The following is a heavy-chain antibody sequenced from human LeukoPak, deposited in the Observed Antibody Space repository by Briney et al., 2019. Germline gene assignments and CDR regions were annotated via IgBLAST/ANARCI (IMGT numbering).Heavy chain of an antibody. CDR2: IWYDGVNK. CDR1: GFTFNAYG. V-gene: IGHV3-33*01. D-gene: IGHD2-2*02. Sequence: PGGSLRLSCTPSGFTFNAYGMHWFRQAPGKGLEWGAVIWYDGVNKYYADSVKGRFTIYRDNSNNTLYLQMTSMRAEDTAVYCCARDAYPHCSYSSCYTGYFDHWGQGTLVTVSS. J-gene: IGHJ4*02. CDR3: ARDAYPHCSYSSCYTGYFDH.